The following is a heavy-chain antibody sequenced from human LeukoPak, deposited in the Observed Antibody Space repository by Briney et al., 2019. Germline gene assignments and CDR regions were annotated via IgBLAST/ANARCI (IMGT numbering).Heavy chain of an antibody. J-gene: IGHJ4*02. Sequence: GGSLRLSCAASGFTFSSYAMHWVRQAPGKGLEWVAVISYDGSNKYYADSVKGRFTISRDTSKNTLYLQVNSLRGEDTAVYYCAREDGYCSGGNCYSYFDSWGQGTLVTVSS. V-gene: IGHV3-30*04. CDR3: AREDGYCSGGNCYSYFDS. D-gene: IGHD2-15*01. CDR2: ISYDGSNK. CDR1: GFTFSSYA.